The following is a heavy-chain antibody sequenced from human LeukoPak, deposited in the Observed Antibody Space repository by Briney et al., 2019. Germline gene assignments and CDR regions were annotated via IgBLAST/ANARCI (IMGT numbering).Heavy chain of an antibody. D-gene: IGHD6-19*01. J-gene: IGHJ4*02. Sequence: PGGSLRVSCAASGFSFSTYSMNWVRQAPGKGLEWVSSITSPVGRMYYADSLKGRNTISRDNARSTLYLQMNSLRAEDTAVYYCATDGRSSGRYGFGYWAQGMLLTVSS. CDR3: ATDGRSSGRYGFGY. V-gene: IGHV3-21*01. CDR1: GFSFSTYS. CDR2: ITSPVGRM.